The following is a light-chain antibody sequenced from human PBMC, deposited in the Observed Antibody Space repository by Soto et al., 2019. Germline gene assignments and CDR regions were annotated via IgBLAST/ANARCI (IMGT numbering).Light chain of an antibody. J-gene: IGKJ1*01. CDR1: QSVSSTY. CDR3: QQYGSSRWT. V-gene: IGKV3-20*01. CDR2: GAS. Sequence: EIVLTQSPGTLSLSPGERATLSCRASQSVSSTYLAWLQQKAGQAPRLLIHGASSRAIGIPDRFSGSGSGTDFTLTISRLEPEDFAVYYCQQYGSSRWTFGQGPKVEIK.